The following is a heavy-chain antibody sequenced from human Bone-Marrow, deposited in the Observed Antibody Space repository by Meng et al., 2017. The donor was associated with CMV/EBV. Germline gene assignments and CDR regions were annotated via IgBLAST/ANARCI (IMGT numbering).Heavy chain of an antibody. D-gene: IGHD6-13*01. CDR3: TKEKGSYSSPSDD. CDR1: GFTFTNAW. Sequence: GESLKISCAASGFTFTNAWMSWVRQTPGKGLEWVGRIRSKSEGGTTDYAAPVKGRFTISSDDSNNTVYLQMNSLKAEDTAVYYCTKEKGSYSSPSDDWGQGTLVTFAS. V-gene: IGHV3-15*01. CDR2: IRSKSEGGTT. J-gene: IGHJ4*02.